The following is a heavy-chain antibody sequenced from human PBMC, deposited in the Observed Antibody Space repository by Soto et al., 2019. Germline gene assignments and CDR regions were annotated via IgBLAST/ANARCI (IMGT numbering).Heavy chain of an antibody. J-gene: IGHJ4*02. V-gene: IGHV3-23*01. CDR2: INPSGIDT. CDR3: ARGSGAYGPFDY. CDR1: RFTFSNHA. D-gene: IGHD3-10*01. Sequence: EVQLLAPGGGLVQPGGSLRLSCAASRFTFSNHATAWVRQAPGEGLEWVSSINPSGIDTFYADSVRGRFTIFRDNSKNTLYLQMNSLRAGDTAVYYCARGSGAYGPFDYWGQGALVTVSS.